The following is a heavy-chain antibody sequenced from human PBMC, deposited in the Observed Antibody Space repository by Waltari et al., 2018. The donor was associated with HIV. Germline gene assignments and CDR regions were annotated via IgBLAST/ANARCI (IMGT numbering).Heavy chain of an antibody. CDR2: IWYDGTNK. D-gene: IGHD2-15*01. CDR1: GFTFSSYG. Sequence: QVQLVESGGGVVQPGRSLRPAWAASGFTFSSYGLPWFRQAPGKGLEWVAVIWYDGTNKYYADSVKGRFTISRDNSKNTLYLQMNSLRAEDTAVYYCARDRSEGGGYYYYGLDVWGQGTTVTVSS. J-gene: IGHJ6*02. CDR3: ARDRSEGGGYYYYGLDV. V-gene: IGHV3-33*01.